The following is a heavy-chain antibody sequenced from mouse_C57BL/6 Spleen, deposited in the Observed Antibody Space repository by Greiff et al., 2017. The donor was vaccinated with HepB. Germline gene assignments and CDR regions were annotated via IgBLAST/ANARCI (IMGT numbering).Heavy chain of an antibody. CDR1: GFTFSSYG. CDR2: ISSGGSYT. J-gene: IGHJ4*01. Sequence: EVKLVESGGDLVKPGGSLKLSCTASGFTFSSYGMSWVRQTPDKRLEWVATISSGGSYTYYPDSVKGRFTISRDNAKNTLYLQMSSLKSEDTAMYYCASITTVVTKAYDAMDYWGQGTSVTVSS. V-gene: IGHV5-6*01. D-gene: IGHD1-1*01. CDR3: ASITTVVTKAYDAMDY.